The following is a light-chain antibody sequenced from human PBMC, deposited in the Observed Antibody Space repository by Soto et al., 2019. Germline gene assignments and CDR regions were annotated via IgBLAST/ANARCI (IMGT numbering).Light chain of an antibody. CDR2: GAS. Sequence: EIVMTQSPATLSVSPGERATPSCRASQSVSSNLAWYQQKPGQAPRLLIYGASTRATGIPARFSGSGSGTEFTLTISSLQSEDFAVYYCQQYNNWPPIFGGGTKVDIK. CDR1: QSVSSN. V-gene: IGKV3-15*01. J-gene: IGKJ4*01. CDR3: QQYNNWPPI.